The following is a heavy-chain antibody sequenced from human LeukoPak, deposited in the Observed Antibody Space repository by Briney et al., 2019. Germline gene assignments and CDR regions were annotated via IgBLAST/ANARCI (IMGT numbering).Heavy chain of an antibody. CDR1: GFSFSNFG. D-gene: IGHD3-3*01. CDR2: ITGSGRST. J-gene: IGHJ3*02. CDR3: ARTDRTGALGRFRMRSDAFDI. V-gene: IGHV3-23*01. Sequence: GGSLRLSCAASGFSFSNFGMSWVRQSPGKGLEWVSAITGSGRSTYSADSVKGRFTISRDNSKNTLYLQMDSLRAEDTAVYYCARTDRTGALGRFRMRSDAFDIWGQGTMVTVSS.